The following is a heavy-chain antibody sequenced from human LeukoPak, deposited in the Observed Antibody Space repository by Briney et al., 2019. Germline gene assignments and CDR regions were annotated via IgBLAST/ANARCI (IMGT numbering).Heavy chain of an antibody. J-gene: IGHJ4*02. CDR2: IYHSGST. D-gene: IGHD3-16*01. CDR1: GYSISSGYY. V-gene: IGHV4-38-2*02. CDR3: ASNRRGSQIDY. Sequence: SETLSLTCTVSGYSISSGYYWGWIRQPPGKGLEWIGSIYHSGSTYYNPSLKSRVTISVDTSKNQFSLKLSSVTAADTAVYYWASNRRGSQIDYWGQGTLVTVSS.